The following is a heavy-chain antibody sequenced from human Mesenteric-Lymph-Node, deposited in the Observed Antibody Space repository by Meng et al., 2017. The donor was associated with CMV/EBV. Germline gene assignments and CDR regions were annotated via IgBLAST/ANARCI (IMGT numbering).Heavy chain of an antibody. CDR3: ARGVRYSGYELFDY. D-gene: IGHD5-12*01. Sequence: KASGGTFSSYAIGWVRQAPGQGLEWMGGIIPIFGTANYAQKFQGRVTITADESTSTAYMELSSLRSEDTAVYYCARGVRYSGYELFDYWGQGTLVTVSS. V-gene: IGHV1-69*01. J-gene: IGHJ4*02. CDR2: IIPIFGTA. CDR1: GGTFSSYA.